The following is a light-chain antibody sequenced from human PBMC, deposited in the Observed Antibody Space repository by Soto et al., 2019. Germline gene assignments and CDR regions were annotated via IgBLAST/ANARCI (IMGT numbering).Light chain of an antibody. CDR1: QSVSRY. CDR2: DAS. CDR3: QQRSDWPST. J-gene: IGKJ4*01. Sequence: DIVLTQSPATLSLSPGERATLSCRASQSVSRYLAWYQQKPGQAPRLLIYDASNRATGIPARFSGSGSGTDFTLTISSLEPEEFAVYYCQQRSDWPSTFGGVTKVEI. V-gene: IGKV3-11*01.